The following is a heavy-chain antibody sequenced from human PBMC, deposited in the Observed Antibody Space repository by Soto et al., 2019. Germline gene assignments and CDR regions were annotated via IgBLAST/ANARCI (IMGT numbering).Heavy chain of an antibody. Sequence: GGSLRLSCAASGFTFSSYAMSWVRQAPGKGLEWVSAISGSGGSTYYADSVKGRFTISRDNSKNTLYLQMNSLRAEDTAVYYCAKDLVRWLPKERSYYYYMDVWGKGTTVTVSS. J-gene: IGHJ6*03. V-gene: IGHV3-23*01. CDR3: AKDLVRWLPKERSYYYYMDV. D-gene: IGHD5-12*01. CDR1: GFTFSSYA. CDR2: ISGSGGST.